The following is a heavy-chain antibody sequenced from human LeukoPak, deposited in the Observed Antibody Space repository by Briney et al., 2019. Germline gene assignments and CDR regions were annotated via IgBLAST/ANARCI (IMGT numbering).Heavy chain of an antibody. CDR3: ARDYHGSGSLTTFDY. V-gene: IGHV1-69*05. J-gene: IGHJ4*02. CDR1: GGTFSSYA. CDR2: IIPIFGTA. Sequence: SVKVSCKASGGTFSSYAISWVRQAPGQGLEWMGGIIPIFGTANYAQKFQGRVTLTRDTSTSTVYMELSSLRSEDTAVYYCARDYHGSGSLTTFDYWGQGTLVTVSS. D-gene: IGHD3-10*01.